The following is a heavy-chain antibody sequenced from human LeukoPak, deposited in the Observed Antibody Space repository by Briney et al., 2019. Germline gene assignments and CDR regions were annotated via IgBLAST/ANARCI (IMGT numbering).Heavy chain of an antibody. CDR1: GFTFSSYA. CDR3: ARRAKHNWFDP. J-gene: IGHJ5*02. V-gene: IGHV1-2*02. CDR2: INPNSGGT. Sequence: GGSLRLSCAASGFTFSSYAMHWVRQAPGQGLEWMGWINPNSGGTNYAQKFQGRVTMTRDTSISTAYMELSRLRSDDTAVYYCARRAKHNWFDPWGQGTLVTVSS.